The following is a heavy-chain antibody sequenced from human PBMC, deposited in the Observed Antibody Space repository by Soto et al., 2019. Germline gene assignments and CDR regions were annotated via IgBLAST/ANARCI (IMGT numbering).Heavy chain of an antibody. CDR3: ARGKNFDILTGYYQTYYFDY. CDR2: INHSGST. V-gene: IGHV4-34*01. D-gene: IGHD3-9*01. Sequence: SETLSLTCAVYGGSFSGYYWSWVRQPPGKGLEWIGEINHSGSTNYNPSLKSRVTISVDTSKNQFSLKLSSVTAADTAVYYCARGKNFDILTGYYQTYYFDYWGQGTLVTVSS. CDR1: GGSFSGYY. J-gene: IGHJ4*02.